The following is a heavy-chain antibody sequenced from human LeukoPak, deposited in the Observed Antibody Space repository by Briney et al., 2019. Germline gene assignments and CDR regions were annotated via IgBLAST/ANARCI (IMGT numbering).Heavy chain of an antibody. CDR2: ISGDGVTT. CDR1: GFTFSNYA. CDR3: AKDRDIVVVPAALEF. V-gene: IGHV3-23*01. J-gene: IGHJ4*02. D-gene: IGHD2-2*01. Sequence: TGGSVRLSCVVSGFTFSNYAMSWVRQAQWKGLEWVSAISGDGVTTYYADSVKGRFTISRDNSKNTLYLQMNSLRAQDTAVYYCAKDRDIVVVPAALEFWGQGTLVTVSS.